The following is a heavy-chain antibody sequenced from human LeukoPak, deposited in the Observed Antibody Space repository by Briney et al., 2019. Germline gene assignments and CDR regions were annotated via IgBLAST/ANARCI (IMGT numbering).Heavy chain of an antibody. CDR1: GYTFTGYY. J-gene: IGHJ4*02. Sequence: ASVKVSCKASGYTFTGYYMHWVRQAPGQGLEWMGWINPNSGGTNYAQKFQGRVTMTRDTSISTAYMELSRLRSDDTAVYYCARVTPQGGTLPDYWGQGTLVTVSS. D-gene: IGHD3-16*01. CDR3: ARVTPQGGTLPDY. V-gene: IGHV1-2*02. CDR2: INPNSGGT.